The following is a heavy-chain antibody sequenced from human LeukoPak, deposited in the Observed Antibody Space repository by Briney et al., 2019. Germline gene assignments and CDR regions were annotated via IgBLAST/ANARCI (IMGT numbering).Heavy chain of an antibody. CDR1: GFTFSTYW. CDR3: ARNSHSCTNSACYDF. CDR2: IKQDGSEK. D-gene: IGHD2-8*01. V-gene: IGHV3-7*01. Sequence: PGGSLRLSCAASGFTFSTYWMTWVRQAPGKGLEWVANIKQDGSEKYYVDSVKGRFTISRDNAKNSLYLQLNSLRAEDTAVYYCARNSHSCTNSACYDFWGQGTLVTVSS. J-gene: IGHJ4*02.